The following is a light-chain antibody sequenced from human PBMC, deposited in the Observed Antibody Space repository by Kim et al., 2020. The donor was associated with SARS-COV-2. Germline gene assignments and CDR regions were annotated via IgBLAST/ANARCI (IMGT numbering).Light chain of an antibody. V-gene: IGLV3-19*01. J-gene: IGLJ2*01. CDR1: SLRSYY. CDR2: GKN. Sequence: SSELPQDPAVSVALGQTVRITCQGDSLRSYYASWYQQKPGQAPVLVIYGKNNRPSGIPDRFSGSSSGNTASLTITGAQAEDEADYYCNSRDSSGNPLVFG. CDR3: NSRDSSGNPLV.